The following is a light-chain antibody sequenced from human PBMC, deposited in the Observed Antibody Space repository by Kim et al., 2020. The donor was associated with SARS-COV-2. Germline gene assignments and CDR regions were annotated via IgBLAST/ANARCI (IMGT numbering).Light chain of an antibody. CDR1: QSIGSH. J-gene: IGKJ1*01. Sequence: DIQMTQFPSTLSASVGDRVTITCRASQSIGSHLAWYRQKPGRAPKLLIYKASTLESGVPSRFSGSGSGTEFSLSISSLQPDDFATFYCQQYDSSPWTFGRGTKVDIK. V-gene: IGKV1-5*03. CDR2: KAS. CDR3: QQYDSSPWT.